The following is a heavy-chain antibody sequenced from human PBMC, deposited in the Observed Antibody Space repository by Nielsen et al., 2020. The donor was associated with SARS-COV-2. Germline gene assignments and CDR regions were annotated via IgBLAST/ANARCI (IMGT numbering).Heavy chain of an antibody. V-gene: IGHV5-51*01. CDR2: IYPGDSDT. D-gene: IGHD4-17*01. J-gene: IGHJ5*02. CDR3: ARHSSLDDYGDYDHEGFDP. CDR1: GSSFTSYW. Sequence: GGSLRLSCKGSGSSFTSYWIGWVRQMPGKGLEWMGIIYPGDSDTRYSPSFQGQVTISADKSISTAYLQWSSLKASDTAMYYCARHSSLDDYGDYDHEGFDPWGQGTLVTVSS.